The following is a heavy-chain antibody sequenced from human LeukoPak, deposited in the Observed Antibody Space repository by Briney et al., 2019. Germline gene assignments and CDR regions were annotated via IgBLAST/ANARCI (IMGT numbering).Heavy chain of an antibody. J-gene: IGHJ4*02. CDR3: AKDRGKVVVITPFDY. D-gene: IGHD3-22*01. CDR2: ISGSGGST. V-gene: IGHV3-23*01. Sequence: GGSLRLSCAASGFTFSSYAMSWVRQAPGKGLEWVSAISGSGGSTYHADSVKGRFTISRDNSKNTLYLQMNSLRAEDTAVYYCAKDRGKVVVITPFDYWGQGTLVTVSS. CDR1: GFTFSSYA.